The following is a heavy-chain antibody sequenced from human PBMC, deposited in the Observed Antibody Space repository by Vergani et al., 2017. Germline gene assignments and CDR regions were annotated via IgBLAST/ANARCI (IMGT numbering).Heavy chain of an antibody. J-gene: IGHJ6*02. D-gene: IGHD2-21*02. Sequence: QLQLQESGPGLVKPSETLSLTCTVSGGSISSCSYYWGWIRQPPGKGLEWIGSIYYSGSTYYNPSLKSPVTISVDTSKNQFSRKLSSVTAADTAVYYCARHLAYCGGDCYPDDYGMDVWGQGTTVTVSS. V-gene: IGHV4-39*01. CDR2: IYYSGST. CDR3: ARHLAYCGGDCYPDDYGMDV. CDR1: GGSISSCSYY.